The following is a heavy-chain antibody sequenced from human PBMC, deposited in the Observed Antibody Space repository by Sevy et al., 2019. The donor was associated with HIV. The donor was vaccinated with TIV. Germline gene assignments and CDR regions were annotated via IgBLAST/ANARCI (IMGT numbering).Heavy chain of an antibody. CDR1: GGTFSSYA. CDR3: ARDSPNYDFWSGYPSKSYYYGMDV. V-gene: IGHV1-69*13. D-gene: IGHD3-3*01. J-gene: IGHJ6*02. Sequence: ASVKVSCKASGGTFSSYAISWVRQAPGQGLEWMGGIIPIFGTANYAQKFQGRVTITADESTSTAYMELSSQRSEDTAVYYCARDSPNYDFWSGYPSKSYYYGMDVWGQGTTVTVSS. CDR2: IIPIFGTA.